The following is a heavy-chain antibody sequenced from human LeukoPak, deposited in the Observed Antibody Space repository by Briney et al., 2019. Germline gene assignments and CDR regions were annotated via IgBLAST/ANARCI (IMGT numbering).Heavy chain of an antibody. CDR2: IYHSGST. CDR1: GGSISGYY. CDR3: ARDGVYYGSGANWFDP. V-gene: IGHV4-59*12. D-gene: IGHD3-10*01. Sequence: SETLSLTCTVSGGSISGYYWSWIRQPPGKGLEWIGYIYHSGSTYYNPSLKSRVTISVDRSKNQFSLKLSSVTAADTAVYYCARDGVYYGSGANWFDPWGQGTLVTVSS. J-gene: IGHJ5*02.